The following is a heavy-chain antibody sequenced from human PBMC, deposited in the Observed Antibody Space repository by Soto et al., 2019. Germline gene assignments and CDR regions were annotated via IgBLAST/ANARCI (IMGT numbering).Heavy chain of an antibody. V-gene: IGHV3-74*01. CDR2: INSDGSST. D-gene: IGHD2-2*01. CDR3: ARDRGCCSSTSCSQFGY. J-gene: IGHJ4*02. CDR1: GFTFSSYW. Sequence: EEQLVESGGGLVQPGGSLRLSCAASGFTFSSYWMHWVRQAPGKGLVWVSRINSDGSSTSYAVSVKGRFTISRDNAKNTLYLQMNSLRAEDTAVYYCARDRGCCSSTSCSQFGYWGQGTLVTVSS.